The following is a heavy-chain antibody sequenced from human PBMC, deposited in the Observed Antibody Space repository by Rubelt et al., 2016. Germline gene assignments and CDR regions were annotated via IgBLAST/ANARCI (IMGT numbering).Heavy chain of an antibody. V-gene: IGHV4-39*01. J-gene: IGHJ4*02. CDR2: IYYDGRT. D-gene: IGHD1-26*01. Sequence: QLQLQESGPGLVKPSETLSLTCTVSGGSISSTTYYWGWIRQPPGKGLEWVGSIYYDGRTFYNPSLNSRVTISADTSKNRFSLRLSSVTAADTAVYYCARQDFGGSWHLDYWSQGTLVTVSS. CDR1: GGSISSTTYY. CDR3: ARQDFGGSWHLDY.